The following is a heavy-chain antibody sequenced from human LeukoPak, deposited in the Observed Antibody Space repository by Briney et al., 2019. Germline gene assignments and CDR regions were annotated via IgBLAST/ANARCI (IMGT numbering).Heavy chain of an antibody. CDR2: ISSSSSSTI. D-gene: IGHD3-10*01. Sequence: PGGSLRLSCAAFGFTFSSYSMNWVRQAPGKGLEWVSYISSSSSSTIYYADSVEGRFTISRDNAKNSLYLQMNSLRAEDTAVYYCARDYFPSMVRGVIIGYFDYWGQGTLVTVSS. J-gene: IGHJ4*02. CDR3: ARDYFPSMVRGVIIGYFDY. V-gene: IGHV3-48*01. CDR1: GFTFSSYS.